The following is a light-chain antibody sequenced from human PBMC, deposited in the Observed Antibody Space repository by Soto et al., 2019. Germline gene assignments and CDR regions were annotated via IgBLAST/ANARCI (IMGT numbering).Light chain of an antibody. CDR1: QRISTW. V-gene: IGKV1-5*03. CDR2: KAS. Sequence: DIQITQSPSTLSASVGDRVTITCRASQRISTWLAWYQHKPGKAPKLLIYKASSLAGGAPSRFSGSGSGTEVTLTISSLQPDDFATYYCQQYLNRWTFGQGTKVEIK. CDR3: QQYLNRWT. J-gene: IGKJ1*01.